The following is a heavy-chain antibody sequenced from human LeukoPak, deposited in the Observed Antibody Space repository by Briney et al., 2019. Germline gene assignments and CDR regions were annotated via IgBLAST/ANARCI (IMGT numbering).Heavy chain of an antibody. V-gene: IGHV4-38-2*01. D-gene: IGHD1-26*01. J-gene: IGHJ4*02. CDR3: ARGYSGSYFDYFDY. CDR1: GYSISSGYY. Sequence: SETLSLTCAVSGYSISSGYYWGWIRQPPGKGLEWIGSIYHSGSTYYNPSLKSRVTISVDTSKNQFSLKLSSVTAADTAVYYCARGYSGSYFDYFDYWAREPWSPSPQ. CDR2: IYHSGST.